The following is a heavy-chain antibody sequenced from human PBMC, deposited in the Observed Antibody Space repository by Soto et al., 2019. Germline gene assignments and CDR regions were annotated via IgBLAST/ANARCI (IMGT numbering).Heavy chain of an antibody. CDR3: AAATTWNFHFHY. D-gene: IGHD1-7*01. CDR1: GFTISTLG. Sequence: QVQLVESGGGVVQPGTSLRPSFAASGFTISTLGIHWVRQAPGKGLEWVANIWYDGSNRFYADSVKGRFTISKDNSKNTLYLQMSSLRAEDTAVYYCAAATTWNFHFHYWGQGTQVTVSS. J-gene: IGHJ4*02. V-gene: IGHV3-33*01. CDR2: IWYDGSNR.